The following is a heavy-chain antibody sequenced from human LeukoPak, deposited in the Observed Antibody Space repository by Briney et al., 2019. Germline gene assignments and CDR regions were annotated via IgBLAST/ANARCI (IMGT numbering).Heavy chain of an antibody. CDR2: DFYGENT. D-gene: IGHD6-25*01. CDR3: ARQLPTAAADTRGYFDY. J-gene: IGHJ4*02. V-gene: IGHV4-39*01. Sequence: SETLSLTCTVSGGSISPISSSTYYWGWLRQAPGKGLEWNAGDFYGENTHYNPSLKSRATLSVDSSKNQCPLKLTSVNAADAAVYFCARQLPTAAADTRGYFDYWGQGSVVTDSS. CDR1: GGSISPISSSTYY.